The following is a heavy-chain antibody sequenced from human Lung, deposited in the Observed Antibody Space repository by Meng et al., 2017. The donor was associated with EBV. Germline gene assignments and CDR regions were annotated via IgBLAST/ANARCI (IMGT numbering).Heavy chain of an antibody. CDR3: ARNYYFDY. J-gene: IGHJ4*02. CDR2: IYHNENT. V-gene: IGHV4-4*02. CDR1: SASISSNNY. Sequence: QVQLQESGPGLVKPSGTLSLTCTVSSASISSNNYWTWVRQSPGKGLEWIGEIYHNENTNYNPSLKSRVTMSVDTSKNQFSLKLSSVTAADTAVYYCARNYYFDYWGQGTLVTVSS.